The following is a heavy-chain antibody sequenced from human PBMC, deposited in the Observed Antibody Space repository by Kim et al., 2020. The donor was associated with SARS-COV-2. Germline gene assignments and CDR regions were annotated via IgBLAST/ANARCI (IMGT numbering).Heavy chain of an antibody. CDR2: IYPGDSDT. J-gene: IGHJ5*02. Sequence: GESLKISCKGSGYSFTSYWIGWVRQMPGKGLEWMGIIYPGDSDTRYSPSFQGQVTISADKSISTAYLQWSSLKASDTAMYYCARHRYYYDSSGYFNNWFDPWGQGTLVTVSS. V-gene: IGHV5-51*01. CDR3: ARHRYYYDSSGYFNNWFDP. D-gene: IGHD3-22*01. CDR1: GYSFTSYW.